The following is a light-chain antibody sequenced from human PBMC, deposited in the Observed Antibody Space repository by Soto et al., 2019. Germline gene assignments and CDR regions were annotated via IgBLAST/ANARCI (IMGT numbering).Light chain of an antibody. V-gene: IGLV2-8*01. J-gene: IGLJ2*01. Sequence: QSVLTQPPSASGSPGQSVTISCTGSSSDVGGYNYVSWYQHHPGKAPKLMIYEVNKRPSGVPDRFSGSKSGNTASLTVSGLQAEDEADYYCSSDAGSNSLVFGGGTKLTVL. CDR3: SSDAGSNSLV. CDR1: SSDVGGYNY. CDR2: EVN.